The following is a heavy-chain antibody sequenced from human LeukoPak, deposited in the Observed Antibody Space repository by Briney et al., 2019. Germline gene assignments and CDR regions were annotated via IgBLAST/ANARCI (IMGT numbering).Heavy chain of an antibody. CDR2: IRSKAYGGTT. CDR3: TRGTKGDGYTYFDY. V-gene: IGHV3-49*03. D-gene: IGHD5-24*01. CDR1: GFTFGDYA. J-gene: IGHJ4*02. Sequence: GGSLRLSCTASGFTFGDYAMSWFRQAPGKGLEWVGLIRSKAYGGTTENAASVKGSFTISRDDSKSIAYLQMNSLKTEDTAVYYCTRGTKGDGYTYFDYWGQGTLVTVSS.